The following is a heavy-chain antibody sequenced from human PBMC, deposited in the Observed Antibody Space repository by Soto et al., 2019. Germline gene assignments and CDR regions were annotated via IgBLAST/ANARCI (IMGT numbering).Heavy chain of an antibody. J-gene: IGHJ5*02. CDR1: GGSISSSSYY. CDR2: IYYSGST. D-gene: IGHD3-3*01. V-gene: IGHV4-39*01. CDR3: ARQSSITIFGVVYKWFDP. Sequence: PSETLSLTCTVSGGSISSSSYYWGWIRQPPGKWLEWIGSIYYSGSTYYNPSLKSRVTISVDTSKNQFSLKLSSVTAADTAVYYCARQSSITIFGVVYKWFDPWGQGTLVTVSS.